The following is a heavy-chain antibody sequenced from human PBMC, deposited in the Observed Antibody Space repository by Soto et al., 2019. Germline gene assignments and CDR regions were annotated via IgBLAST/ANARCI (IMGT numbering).Heavy chain of an antibody. D-gene: IGHD1-7*01. CDR1: GFTFSSYG. CDR3: AKRGLTGTTDY. Sequence: GGSLRLSCAASGFTFSSYGMHWVRQAPGKGLEWVAVISYDGSNKYYADSVKGRFTISRGNSKNTLYLQMNSLRAEDTAVYYCAKRGLTGTTDYWGQGTLVTVSS. CDR2: ISYDGSNK. V-gene: IGHV3-30*18. J-gene: IGHJ4*02.